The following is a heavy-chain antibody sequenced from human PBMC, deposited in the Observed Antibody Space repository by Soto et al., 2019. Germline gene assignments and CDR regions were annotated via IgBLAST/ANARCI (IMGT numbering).Heavy chain of an antibody. J-gene: IGHJ6*02. CDR2: IYYSGST. CDR3: ARLATHYYYGMDV. V-gene: IGHV4-39*01. CDR1: GGSISSSSYY. Sequence: SETLSLTCTVSGGSISSSSYYWGWIRQPPGKGLEWIGSIYYSGSTYYNPSLKSRVTISVDTSKNQFSLKLSSVTAADTAVYYCARLATHYYYGMDVWGQGTTVTVSS. D-gene: IGHD1-1*01.